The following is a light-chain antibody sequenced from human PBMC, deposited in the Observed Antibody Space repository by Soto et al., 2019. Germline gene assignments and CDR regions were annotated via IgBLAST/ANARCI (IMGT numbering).Light chain of an antibody. J-gene: IGKJ1*01. Sequence: DIQMAQSPPTLSASVGDTVTVTCRASQSVSGWLAWYQQKPGEAPKLLIYDASALPRGVPARFSGSGSGTEFTLTISSLQSEDFAVYYCQQYMNWPWTFGQGTKVDIK. CDR1: QSVSGW. CDR3: QQYMNWPWT. CDR2: DAS. V-gene: IGKV1-5*01.